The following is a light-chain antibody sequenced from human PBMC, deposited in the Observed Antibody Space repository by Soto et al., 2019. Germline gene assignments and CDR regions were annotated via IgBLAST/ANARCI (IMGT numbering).Light chain of an antibody. J-gene: IGKJ4*01. CDR3: QQYDNWLT. V-gene: IGKV3-15*01. CDR2: GAS. Sequence: EIVMTQSPATLSVSPGERATLSCRASQSVSSNLAWYQQKPGQAPRLLIYGASTRATGIPATFSGSGSGTDFPLTISSLQSEDFAVYYCQQYDNWLTFGGGTKVEIK. CDR1: QSVSSN.